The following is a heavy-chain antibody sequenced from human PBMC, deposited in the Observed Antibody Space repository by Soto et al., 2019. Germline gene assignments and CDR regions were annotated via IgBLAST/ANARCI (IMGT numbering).Heavy chain of an antibody. Sequence: GGSLRLSCAASGFTFSSYAMSWVRQAPGKGLEWVSAISGSGGSTYYADSVKGQFTISRDNSKNTLYLQMNSLRAEDTAVYYCAKRQYDYIWGGDAFDIWGQGTMVTVSS. J-gene: IGHJ3*02. CDR1: GFTFSSYA. CDR3: AKRQYDYIWGGDAFDI. CDR2: ISGSGGST. V-gene: IGHV3-23*01. D-gene: IGHD3-16*01.